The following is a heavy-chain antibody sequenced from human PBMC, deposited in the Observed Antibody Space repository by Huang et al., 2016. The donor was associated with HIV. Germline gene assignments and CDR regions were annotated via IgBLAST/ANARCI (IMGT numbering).Heavy chain of an antibody. CDR2: ISVYNDNT. CDR1: GYTFSSFG. J-gene: IGHJ6*03. D-gene: IGHD5-18*01. Sequence: QVQLVQSGAEVKKPGASVKVSCKASGYTFSSFGISWGRQAPGQGLEWVGGISVYNDNTKYAQEFQGRLTMTTDTSTSTAYMELRSLRSDDTAVYYCARGGGIQLWLLGYYYMDVWGNGTTVTVSS. V-gene: IGHV1-18*01. CDR3: ARGGGIQLWLLGYYYMDV.